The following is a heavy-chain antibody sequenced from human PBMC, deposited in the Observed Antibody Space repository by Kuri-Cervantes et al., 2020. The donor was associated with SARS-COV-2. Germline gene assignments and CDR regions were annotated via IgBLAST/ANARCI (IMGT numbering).Heavy chain of an antibody. D-gene: IGHD2-15*01. CDR1: GFTFSSYW. J-gene: IGHJ3*01. CDR2: IKQDGSEK. Sequence: GESLKISCAASGFTFSSYWMSWVHQAPGKGLEWVANIKQDGSEKYYVDSVKGRFTISRDNDKNSLYLQMNSLRAEDTAVYYCARGYCSGGSCPLLGAFDFWGQGTMVTVSS. V-gene: IGHV3-7*01. CDR3: ARGYCSGGSCPLLGAFDF.